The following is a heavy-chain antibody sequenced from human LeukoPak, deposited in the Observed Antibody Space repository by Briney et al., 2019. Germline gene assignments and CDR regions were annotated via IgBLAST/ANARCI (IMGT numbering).Heavy chain of an antibody. CDR1: GGSFSGYY. CDR2: INHSGST. J-gene: IGHJ4*02. V-gene: IGHV4-34*01. CDR3: AAWLRGNGVDFDY. D-gene: IGHD5-12*01. Sequence: SETLSLTCAVYGGSFSGYYWSWIRQPPGKGLEWIGEINHSGSTNYNPSLKSRVTISVDTSKNQFSLKLSSVTAADTAVYYCAAWLRGNGVDFDYWGQGTLVTVSS.